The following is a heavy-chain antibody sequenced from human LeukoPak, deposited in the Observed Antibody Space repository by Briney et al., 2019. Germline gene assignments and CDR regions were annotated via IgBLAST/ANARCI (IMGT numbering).Heavy chain of an antibody. J-gene: IGHJ5*02. D-gene: IGHD1/OR15-1a*01. V-gene: IGHV3-23*01. CDR3: AKDPWNTAVANTNGWFDP. CDR1: GFTFSSYA. Sequence: PGGSLRLSCAASGFTFSSYAMSWGRRAPGEGLGWGSSISGSGGNTYYAQSVKGRFSISRDNSKNTLNLQMDSLRADDTALYFCAKDPWNTAVANTNGWFDPWGQGTLVTVSS. CDR2: ISGSGGNT.